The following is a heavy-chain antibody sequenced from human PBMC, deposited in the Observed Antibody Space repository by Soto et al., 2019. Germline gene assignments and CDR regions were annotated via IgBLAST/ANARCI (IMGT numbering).Heavy chain of an antibody. D-gene: IGHD6-13*01. CDR1: GYTFTGYY. V-gene: IGHV1-2*04. CDR3: ARSRAFDYAVMAV. Sequence: ASVKVSCKASGYTFTGYYMHWVRQAPGQGLEWMGWINPNSGGTNYAQKFQGWVTMTRDTSISTAYMELSRLRSDDTAVYYCARSRAFDYAVMAVWGQGTTVTVSS. J-gene: IGHJ6*02. CDR2: INPNSGGT.